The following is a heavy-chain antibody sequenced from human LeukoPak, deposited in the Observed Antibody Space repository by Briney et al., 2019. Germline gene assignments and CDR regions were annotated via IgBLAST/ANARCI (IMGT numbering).Heavy chain of an antibody. CDR3: ATGSASYYGIDY. D-gene: IGHD1-26*01. CDR1: GFTFSSYE. V-gene: IGHV3-15*06. Sequence: GGSLRLSCAASGFTFSSYEMNWVRQAPGKGLEWVGRIKAKTDGGTINYAAPVKGRFTISRDDSKDTLYLQMNSLKIEDSAVYYCATGSASYYGIDYWGQGTLVTVSS. J-gene: IGHJ4*02. CDR2: IKAKTDGGTI.